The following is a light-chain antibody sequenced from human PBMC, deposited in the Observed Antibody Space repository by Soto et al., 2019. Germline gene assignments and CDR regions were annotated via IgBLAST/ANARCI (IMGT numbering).Light chain of an antibody. J-gene: IGLJ2*01. CDR3: SSYTGSSTLVV. CDR1: SSDIGSYNS. CDR2: DVS. Sequence: QSALTQPASVSGSPGQSITISCTGTSSDIGSYNSVSWYQQHPGKAPKLIIHDVSNRPSGVSYRFSGSKSGNTASLTISGLQTEDEADYYCSSYTGSSTLVVFGGGTKLPS. V-gene: IGLV2-14*01.